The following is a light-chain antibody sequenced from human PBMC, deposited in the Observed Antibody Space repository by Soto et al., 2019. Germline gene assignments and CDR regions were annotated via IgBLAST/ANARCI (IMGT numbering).Light chain of an antibody. Sequence: EIVLTQSPGTLSLSPGERATLSCRASQSVGGNYLAWYQQKPGQSPRLLIYDASSRATGIPDRFSGSVSGTDFTLTICRLEPEYFAVYYCQQDGNSPRTFGEGTKVEIK. CDR1: QSVGGNY. CDR3: QQDGNSPRT. J-gene: IGKJ1*01. CDR2: DAS. V-gene: IGKV3-20*01.